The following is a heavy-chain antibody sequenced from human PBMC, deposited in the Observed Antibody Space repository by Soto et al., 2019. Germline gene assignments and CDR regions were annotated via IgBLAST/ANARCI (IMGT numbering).Heavy chain of an antibody. J-gene: IGHJ4*02. CDR1: GGSISGSSYY. D-gene: IGHD3-22*01. Sequence: SETLSLTCTVSGGSISGSSYYWGWIRQPPGKGLEWIGNIYYSGSTYYNLSLKSRVTISVDTSKNQFSLKLSSLTAADTAVYYCMLGSGWKDFDYWGQGTLVTVS. V-gene: IGHV4-39*01. CDR3: MLGSGWKDFDY. CDR2: IYYSGST.